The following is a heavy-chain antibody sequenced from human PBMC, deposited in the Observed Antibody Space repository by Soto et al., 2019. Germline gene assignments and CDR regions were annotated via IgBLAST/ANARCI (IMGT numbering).Heavy chain of an antibody. J-gene: IGHJ4*02. CDR3: AKEVQGYDILGSLFDY. D-gene: IGHD3-9*01. CDR1: GFTFSSYA. V-gene: IGHV3-23*01. CDR2: ISGSGGST. Sequence: EVQLLESGGGLVQPGGSLRLSCAASGFTFSSYAMSWVRQAPGKGLEWVSAISGSGGSTYYADSVKGRFTISRDNSKNTLYLQMNSLGAEDTAVYYCAKEVQGYDILGSLFDYWGQGPRVTVSS.